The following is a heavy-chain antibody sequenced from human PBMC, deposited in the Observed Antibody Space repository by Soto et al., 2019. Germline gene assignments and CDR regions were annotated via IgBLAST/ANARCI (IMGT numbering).Heavy chain of an antibody. J-gene: IGHJ6*02. CDR3: ARRDVSTGAMDV. D-gene: IGHD3-10*02. CDR1: GFTFNNYA. CDR2: ISPNGDST. V-gene: IGHV3-23*01. Sequence: PGGSLRLSCAASGFTFNNYAMNWVRQAPGRGLEWVSIISPNGDSTYYADSVKGRFTISRDNSQNTVFLQMNSLRAEDTAVYFCARRDVSTGAMDVWGQGTTVTVSS.